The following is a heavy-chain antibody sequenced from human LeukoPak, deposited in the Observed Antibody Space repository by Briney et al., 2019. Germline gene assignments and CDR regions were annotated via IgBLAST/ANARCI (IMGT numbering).Heavy chain of an antibody. Sequence: SETLSLTCTVSGGSISSYYWSWIRKPPGKGLEWIGYIYYSGSTNYNPSLKSRVTISVDTSKNQFSLKLSSVTAADTAVYYCAREEGYSSGWSHLDWFDPWGQGTLATVSS. V-gene: IGHV4-59*12. CDR2: IYYSGST. D-gene: IGHD6-19*01. J-gene: IGHJ5*02. CDR3: AREEGYSSGWSHLDWFDP. CDR1: GGSISSYY.